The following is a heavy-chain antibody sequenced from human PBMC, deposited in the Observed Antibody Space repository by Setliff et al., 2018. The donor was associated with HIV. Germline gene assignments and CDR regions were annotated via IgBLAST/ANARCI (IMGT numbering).Heavy chain of an antibody. V-gene: IGHV4-31*03. D-gene: IGHD3-3*01. CDR3: ASAEGLIFGVEEGAFDI. CDR1: GGSISSGGYY. CDR2: IYYSGST. J-gene: IGHJ3*02. Sequence: SETLSLTCTVSGGSISSGGYYWSWIRQHPGKGLEWIGYIYYSGSTYYNPSLKSRVTISVDTSKNQFSLKLSSVTAAYTAVYYCASAEGLIFGVEEGAFDIWGQGTMVTVSS.